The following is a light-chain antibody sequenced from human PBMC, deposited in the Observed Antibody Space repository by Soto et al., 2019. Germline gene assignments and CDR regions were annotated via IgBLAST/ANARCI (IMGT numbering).Light chain of an antibody. Sequence: DIQMTQSPSSLSASVGDRVTITCRASQGISNYLAWYQQKPGKVPKLLIYAASTLQSGVPSRFSGSGSGTDFTRTISSLQPEDVATYYCQKYNSAPEVTFGPGTKVDIK. CDR3: QKYNSAPEVT. J-gene: IGKJ3*01. CDR1: QGISNY. V-gene: IGKV1-27*01. CDR2: AAS.